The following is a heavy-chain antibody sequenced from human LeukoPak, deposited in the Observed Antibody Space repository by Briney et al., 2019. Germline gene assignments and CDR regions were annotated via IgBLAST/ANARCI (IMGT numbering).Heavy chain of an antibody. CDR2: ISHGEGAT. V-gene: IGHV3-7*01. J-gene: IGHJ5*02. CDR3: ARVRPGDDDA. CDR1: GFAFSTYR. D-gene: IGHD1-26*01. Sequence: GGSLSLSSAAPGFAFSTYRMTGGRPAPQMGVWWVGSISHGEGATFYGDSVKGRFTISRDTAKNSLYIQMSSLRAEDTAVYYCARVRPGDDDAWGQGTLVSISS.